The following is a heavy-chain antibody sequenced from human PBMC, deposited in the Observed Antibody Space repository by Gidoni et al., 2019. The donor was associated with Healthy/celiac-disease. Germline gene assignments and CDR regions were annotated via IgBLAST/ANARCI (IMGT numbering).Heavy chain of an antibody. CDR3: AKDSMVRGVIISYYYYYMDV. D-gene: IGHD3-10*01. Sequence: EVQLLESGGGLVQPGGSLRLSCAASGFTFSSYAMSWVRQAPGKGLELVSAISSSGGSTYYADSVKGRFTISRDNSKNTLYLQMNSLRAEDTAVYYCAKDSMVRGVIISYYYYYMDVWGKGTTVTVSS. CDR2: ISSSGGST. CDR1: GFTFSSYA. J-gene: IGHJ6*03. V-gene: IGHV3-23*01.